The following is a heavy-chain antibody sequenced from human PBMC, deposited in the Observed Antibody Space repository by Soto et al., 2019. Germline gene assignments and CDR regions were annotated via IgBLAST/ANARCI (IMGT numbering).Heavy chain of an antibody. CDR3: ARGGRDGYSSGFDY. V-gene: IGHV1-2*04. D-gene: IGHD4-4*01. Sequence: QVQLVQSGAEVKKPGTSVKVSCKASGYTFTGYYMHWVRQAPGQGLEWMGWINPNSGGTNYAQKFQGWFTMTRDTSISKAYMELSRLRYDDTAVYYCARGGRDGYSSGFDYWGQGTLVTVSS. CDR1: GYTFTGYY. CDR2: INPNSGGT. J-gene: IGHJ4*02.